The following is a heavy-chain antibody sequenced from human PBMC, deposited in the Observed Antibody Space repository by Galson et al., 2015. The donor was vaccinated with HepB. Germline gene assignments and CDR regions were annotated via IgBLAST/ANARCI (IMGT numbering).Heavy chain of an antibody. CDR1: GYSFTSYW. J-gene: IGHJ2*01. D-gene: IGHD2-15*01. Sequence: QSGAEVKKPGESLRISCQGSGYSFTSYWITWVRQMPGKGLEWMGTINLSDSETTYSPSFQGHVTISADKSISTAYLHWSSLKASDTAMYYCSRLDCSAGTCNDLYWYFDLWGRGTLVTVSS. CDR3: SRLDCSAGTCNDLYWYFDL. V-gene: IGHV5-10-1*01. CDR2: INLSDSET.